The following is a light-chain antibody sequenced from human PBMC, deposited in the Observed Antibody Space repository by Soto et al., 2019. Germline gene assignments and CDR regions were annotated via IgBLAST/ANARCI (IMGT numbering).Light chain of an antibody. Sequence: QSALTQPASVSGSPGQSITISCTGTSSDVGGYNYVSWYQQHPGKAPKLMIYDVSNRPSGISNRFSGSKSGNTASLTISGLHAEYEADYYCSSYTGSSTYVFGTRTKVTVL. CDR3: SSYTGSSTYV. CDR2: DVS. V-gene: IGLV2-14*01. J-gene: IGLJ1*01. CDR1: SSDVGGYNY.